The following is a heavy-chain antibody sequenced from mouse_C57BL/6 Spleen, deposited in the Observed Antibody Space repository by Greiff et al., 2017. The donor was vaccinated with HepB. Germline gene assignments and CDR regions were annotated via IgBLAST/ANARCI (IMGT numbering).Heavy chain of an antibody. CDR1: GYTFTSYW. V-gene: IGHV1-52*01. D-gene: IGHD2-1*01. J-gene: IGHJ4*01. CDR2: IDPSDSET. CDR3: TRDSYCDGNHCYTMDY. Sequence: QVQLQQPGAELVRPGSSVKLSCKASGYTFTSYWMHWVKQRPIQGLEWIGNIDPSDSETHYNQKFKDKVTLTVDKSTSTAYMQLSSLTSEDSAVYNCTRDSYCDGNHCYTMDYWGQGTSVTVSS.